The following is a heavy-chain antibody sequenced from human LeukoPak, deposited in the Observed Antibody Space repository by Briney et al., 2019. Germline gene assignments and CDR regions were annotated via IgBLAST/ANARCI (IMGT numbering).Heavy chain of an antibody. V-gene: IGHV4-34*01. CDR3: ASLADYYDSSGYRGDFDY. D-gene: IGHD3-22*01. J-gene: IGHJ4*02. Sequence: SETLSLTCAVYGGSFSGYYWSWIRQPPGKGLEWIGEINHSGSTNYNPSLKSRVTISVDTSKNQFSLKLSSVTAADTAVYYCASLADYYDSSGYRGDFDYRGQGTLVTVSS. CDR2: INHSGST. CDR1: GGSFSGYY.